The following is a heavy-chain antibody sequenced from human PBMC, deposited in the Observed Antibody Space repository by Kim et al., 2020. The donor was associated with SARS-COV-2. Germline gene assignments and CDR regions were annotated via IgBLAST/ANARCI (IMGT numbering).Heavy chain of an antibody. CDR1: GFTFSSYG. CDR2: ISYDGSNK. CDR3: AKLAAGVQELVLEG. D-gene: IGHD3-10*01. Sequence: GGSLRLSCAASGFTFSSYGMHWVRQAPGKGLEWVAVISYDGSNKYYADSVKGRFTISRDNSKNTLYLQMNSLRAEDTAVYYCAKLAAGVQELVLEGWGQG. J-gene: IGHJ1*01. V-gene: IGHV3-30*18.